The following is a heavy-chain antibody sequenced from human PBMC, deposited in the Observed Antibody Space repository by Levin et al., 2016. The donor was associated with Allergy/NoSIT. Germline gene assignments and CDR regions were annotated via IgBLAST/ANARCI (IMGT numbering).Heavy chain of an antibody. D-gene: IGHD1-1*01. V-gene: IGHV3-21*06. CDR1: GFIFSDFA. CDR3: ARDVHNWNSGLSPSDI. Sequence: GESLKISCAASGFIFSDFAMTWVRQAPGKGPEWVSSISGSGLQTHYADSVRGRLTISRDNARNSLYLQMSSLRDEDTALYYCARDVHNWNSGLSPSDIWGQGTMVTVS. J-gene: IGHJ3*02. CDR2: ISGSGLQT.